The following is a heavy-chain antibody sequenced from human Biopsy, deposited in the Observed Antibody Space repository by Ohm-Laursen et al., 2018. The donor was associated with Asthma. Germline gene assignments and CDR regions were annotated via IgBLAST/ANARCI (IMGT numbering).Heavy chain of an antibody. J-gene: IGHJ4*02. CDR2: IYSGGTS. CDR3: AKDERLYYGSDSKYMQPVPLGD. D-gene: IGHD3-10*01. Sequence: GSLRLSCAASGFAVSRDYMFWVRQAPGKGLEWVSVIYSGGTSHTADSVKGRFTISRDKSENTLYLQMNSLRAEDTAVYYCAKDERLYYGSDSKYMQPVPLGDWGQGTLVIVSA. CDR1: GFAVSRDY. V-gene: IGHV3-53*01.